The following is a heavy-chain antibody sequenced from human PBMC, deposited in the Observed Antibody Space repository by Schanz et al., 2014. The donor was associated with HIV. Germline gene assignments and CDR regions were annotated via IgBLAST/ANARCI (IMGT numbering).Heavy chain of an antibody. Sequence: EVQLLESGGGLVQPGGSLRLSCAASGFTFNSYAMSWVRQAPGKGLEWVSTIGGTNTHYAESVEGRFTVSRDNSKDTLFLQMNSLRVDDTAVYYCAKRGPAAWDYFDSWGQGTLVTVSP. D-gene: IGHD6-13*01. CDR3: AKRGPAAWDYFDS. CDR1: GFTFNSYA. V-gene: IGHV3-23*01. CDR2: IGGTNT. J-gene: IGHJ4*02.